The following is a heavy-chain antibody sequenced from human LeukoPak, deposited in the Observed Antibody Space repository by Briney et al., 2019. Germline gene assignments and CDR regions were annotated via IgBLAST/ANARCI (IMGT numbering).Heavy chain of an antibody. Sequence: SVKVSCKASGGTFSSYAISWVRQAPGQGLEWMGGIIPIFGTANYAQKFQGRVTITADESTSTAYMELSSLRSEDTAVYYCAITYYYDSSGYYSLGYWGQGTLVPVSS. V-gene: IGHV1-69*13. J-gene: IGHJ4*02. CDR1: GGTFSSYA. CDR3: AITYYYDSSGYYSLGY. D-gene: IGHD3-22*01. CDR2: IIPIFGTA.